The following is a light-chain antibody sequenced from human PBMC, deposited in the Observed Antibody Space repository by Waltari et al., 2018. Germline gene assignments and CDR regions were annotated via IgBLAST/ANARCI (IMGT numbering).Light chain of an antibody. J-gene: IGLJ2*01. V-gene: IGLV3-19*01. CDR3: HSRDTSSTRV. CDR1: SPRRFK. CDR2: GQN. Sequence: SSELTQDPSVSVALGQTVRITCQGDSPRRFKASWYQQRPGQAPILVLYGQNNRPSGIPDRFSGSTSGNTASLTITGAQAEDEADYYCHSRDTSSTRVFGGGTRLTV.